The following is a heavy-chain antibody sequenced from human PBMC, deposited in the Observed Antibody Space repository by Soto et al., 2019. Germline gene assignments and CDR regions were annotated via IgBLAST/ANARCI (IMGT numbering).Heavy chain of an antibody. D-gene: IGHD3-10*01. Sequence: SETLSLTCTVSGGSISSSSYYWGWIRQPPGKGLEWIGSIYYSGSTYYNPSLKSRVTISVDTSKNQFSLKLSSVTAADTAVYYCARLGITMVRGARRLGYYYGMDVWGQGTTVT. CDR2: IYYSGST. V-gene: IGHV4-39*01. CDR1: GGSISSSSYY. J-gene: IGHJ6*02. CDR3: ARLGITMVRGARRLGYYYGMDV.